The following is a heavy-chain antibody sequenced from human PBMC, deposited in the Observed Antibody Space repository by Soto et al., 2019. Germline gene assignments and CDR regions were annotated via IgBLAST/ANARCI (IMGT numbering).Heavy chain of an antibody. CDR3: ARGLLLDYYYMDV. D-gene: IGHD2-15*01. CDR2: IYHSGST. CDR1: SGSISSSNW. Sequence: SETLSLTCAVSSGSISSSNWWSWVRQPPGKGLEWTGEIYHSGSTNYNPSLKSRVTISVDKSKNQFSLKLSSVTAADTAVYYCARGLLLDYYYMDVWGKGTTVTVSS. V-gene: IGHV4-4*02. J-gene: IGHJ6*03.